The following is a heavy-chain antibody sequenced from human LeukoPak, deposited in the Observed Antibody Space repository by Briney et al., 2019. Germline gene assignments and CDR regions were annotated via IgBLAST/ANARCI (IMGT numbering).Heavy chain of an antibody. V-gene: IGHV3-23*01. CDR2: SSGPNT. CDR3: AKRRSRNTGPFES. J-gene: IGHJ5*01. Sequence: RGSLRLSCAASGFTISSDAMTWVRQAPGKGLEWVSASSGPNTVYADSVRGRFTISRDDSKNTLYLQMNSLRAEDTAVYYCAKRRSRNTGPFESWGQGTLVTVSP. CDR1: GFTISSDA. D-gene: IGHD5-18*01.